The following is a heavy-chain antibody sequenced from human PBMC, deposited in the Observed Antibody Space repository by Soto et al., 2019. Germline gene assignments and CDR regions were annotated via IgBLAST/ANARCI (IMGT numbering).Heavy chain of an antibody. V-gene: IGHV1-18*01. Sequence: DSVKVSCKASGYTFSNHGLSWVRQAPGQGLEWMGWISAYNGDATYAQNIQGRVTLTTDTSTSTAYMELRNLRSDDTAVYYCARRTVTTQDYWGQGTLVTVSS. D-gene: IGHD4-17*01. CDR1: GYTFSNHG. CDR2: ISAYNGDA. J-gene: IGHJ4*02. CDR3: ARRTVTTQDY.